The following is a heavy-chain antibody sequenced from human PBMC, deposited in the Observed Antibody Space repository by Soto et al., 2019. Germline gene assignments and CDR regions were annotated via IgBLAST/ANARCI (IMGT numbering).Heavy chain of an antibody. V-gene: IGHV3-30-3*01. CDR1: GFTFSSYA. CDR3: ARDVESGSSQYYYYYYGMDV. Sequence: LRLSCSASGFTFSSYAMHWVRQAPGKGLEWVAVISYDGSNKYYADSVKGRFTISRDNSKNTLYLQMNSLRAEDTAVYYCARDVESGSSQYYYYYYGMDVWGQGTTVTVS. D-gene: IGHD1-26*01. J-gene: IGHJ6*02. CDR2: ISYDGSNK.